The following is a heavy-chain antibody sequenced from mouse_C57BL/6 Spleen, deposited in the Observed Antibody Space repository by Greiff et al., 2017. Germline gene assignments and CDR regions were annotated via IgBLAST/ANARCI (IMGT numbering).Heavy chain of an antibody. J-gene: IGHJ4*01. V-gene: IGHV1-76*01. Sequence: VQLVESGAELVRPGASVKLSCKASGYTFTDYYINWVKQRPGQGLEWIARIYPGSGNTYYNEKFKGKATLTAEKSSSTAYMQLSSLTSEDSAVYFCARDYYGSSYHYYAMDYWGQGTSVTVSS. CDR2: IYPGSGNT. CDR3: ARDYYGSSYHYYAMDY. D-gene: IGHD1-1*01. CDR1: GYTFTDYY.